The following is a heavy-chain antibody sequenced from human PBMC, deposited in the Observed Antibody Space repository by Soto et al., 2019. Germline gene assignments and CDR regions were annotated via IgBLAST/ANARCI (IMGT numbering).Heavy chain of an antibody. CDR1: GGSISSHY. D-gene: IGHD1-1*01. CDR3: ARLEELRYYFHY. Sequence: QVQLQESGPGLVKPSETLSLTCTVSGGSISSHYWSWIRQPPGKGLEWIGYIYYSGSTNYNPSLKSRVTLSVDTSKSQFSRKLNSVTAADTAVYYCARLEELRYYFHYWGQGTMVTVSS. CDR2: IYYSGST. V-gene: IGHV4-59*08. J-gene: IGHJ4*02.